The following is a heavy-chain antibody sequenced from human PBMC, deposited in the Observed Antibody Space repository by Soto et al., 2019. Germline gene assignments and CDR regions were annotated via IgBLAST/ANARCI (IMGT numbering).Heavy chain of an antibody. CDR2: FDPEFGET. J-gene: IGHJ6*02. Sequence: ASVKVSCKVSGYTLTELSMHWVRQAPGKGLEWMGGFDPEFGETVYAQKFQGRLTMTADTSTGTAYMELRSLRSDDTAVYYCARLFMVGGKKMNYYYYGMDVWGQGTTVTVSS. V-gene: IGHV1-24*01. D-gene: IGHD3-10*01. CDR3: ARLFMVGGKKMNYYYYGMDV. CDR1: GYTLTELS.